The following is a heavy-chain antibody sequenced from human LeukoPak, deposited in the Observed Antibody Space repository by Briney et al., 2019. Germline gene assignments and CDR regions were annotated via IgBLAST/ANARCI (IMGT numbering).Heavy chain of an antibody. CDR1: GGSITATDFD. CDR3: ARCKAGTGFDY. CDR2: ISSSGKS. J-gene: IGHJ4*02. Sequence: SETLSLTCAVSGGSITATDFDWAWIRQPPGQALEWIATISSSGKSYYNPYFMSRVTISVDTSKNQFSLDVTSVTAADTGLFYCARCKAGTGFDYWGRGVLVIVS. D-gene: IGHD6-19*01. V-gene: IGHV4-39*01.